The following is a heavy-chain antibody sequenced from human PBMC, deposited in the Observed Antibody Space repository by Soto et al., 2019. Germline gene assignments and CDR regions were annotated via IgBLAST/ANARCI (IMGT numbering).Heavy chain of an antibody. CDR3: ARGNDATVTGFAY. J-gene: IGHJ4*02. CDR2: INHSGST. D-gene: IGHD4-17*01. V-gene: IGHV4-34*01. CDR1: GVSFRGYY. Sequence: QVQLQQLGAGLLTPSETLSRTCAVCGVSFRGYYWSWLRQPPGKWLEWIGEINHSGSTNYNPSLKSRVTISADTSRNKVSLKLCSVTTADTAVYYCARGNDATVTGFAYWGQGTLVTVSS.